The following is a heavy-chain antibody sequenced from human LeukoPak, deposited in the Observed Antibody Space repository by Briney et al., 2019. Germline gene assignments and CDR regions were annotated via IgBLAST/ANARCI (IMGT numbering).Heavy chain of an antibody. V-gene: IGHV1-69*13. CDR2: IIPIFGTA. CDR3: ARVVVVPAAGRPLYYFDY. CDR1: GGTFSSYA. J-gene: IGHJ4*02. Sequence: ASVKVSCKASGGTFSSYAISWVRQAPGQGLEWMGGIIPIFGTANYAQKFQGRVTITADESTSTAYMELSSLRSEDTAVYYCARVVVVPAAGRPLYYFDYWGQGTLVTVSS. D-gene: IGHD2-2*01.